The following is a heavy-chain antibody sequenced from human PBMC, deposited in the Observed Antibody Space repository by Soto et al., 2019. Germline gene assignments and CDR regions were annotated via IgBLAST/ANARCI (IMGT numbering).Heavy chain of an antibody. D-gene: IGHD2-21*01. CDR1: GYTFSGYS. CDR2: ISGYNGNT. Sequence: QVVLEQSGGEVKKPGASVKVSCKASGYTFSGYSITWVRQAPGQGLEWMGRISGYNGNTNYARTLRGRLTLTTDTSPSTAYMELRSLTSADTAVYYCARDVFCGGAPACPDMDVWGQGTTVTVSS. J-gene: IGHJ6*02. V-gene: IGHV1-18*04. CDR3: ARDVFCGGAPACPDMDV.